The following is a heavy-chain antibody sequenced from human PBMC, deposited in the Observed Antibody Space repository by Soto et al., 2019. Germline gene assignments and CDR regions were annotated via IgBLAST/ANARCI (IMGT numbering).Heavy chain of an antibody. CDR3: ARLAKGTDAFDI. CDR2: ISAYNGNT. J-gene: IGHJ3*02. D-gene: IGHD1-1*01. Sequence: ASVKVSCTASGYTFTSYGISWVRQAPGQGLEWMGWISAYNGNTNYAQKLQGRVTMTTDTSTSTAYMELRSLRSDDTAVYYCARLAKGTDAFDIWGQGTMVTVSS. CDR1: GYTFTSYG. V-gene: IGHV1-18*01.